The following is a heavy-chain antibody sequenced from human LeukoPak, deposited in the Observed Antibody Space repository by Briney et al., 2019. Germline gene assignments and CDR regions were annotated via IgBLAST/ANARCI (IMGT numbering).Heavy chain of an antibody. Sequence: GGSLRLSCAAYGVTLTSYAMCWVRQDAGKGLECVSLISGSGGGTYYADSVKGRFTISRDNSKNTLYLQLNSLRVEDTAVYYGAKNRGAGSHYYYHMNVWGKGTTVTVS. V-gene: IGHV3-23*01. D-gene: IGHD1-26*01. J-gene: IGHJ6*03. CDR1: GVTLTSYA. CDR3: AKNRGAGSHYYYHMNV. CDR2: ISGSGGGT.